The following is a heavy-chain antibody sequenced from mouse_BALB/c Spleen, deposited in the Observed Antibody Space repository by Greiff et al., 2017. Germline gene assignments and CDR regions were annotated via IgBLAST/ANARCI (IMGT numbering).Heavy chain of an antibody. CDR1: GYTFSSYW. V-gene: IGHV1-9*01. J-gene: IGHJ1*01. Sequence: QVQLKQSGAELMKPGASVKISCKATGYTFSSYWIEWVKQRPGHGLEWIGEILPGSGSTNYNEKFKGKATFTADTSSNTAYMQLSSLTSEDSAVYYCARAYYYGSSYFDVWGAGTTVTVSS. D-gene: IGHD1-1*01. CDR3: ARAYYYGSSYFDV. CDR2: ILPGSGST.